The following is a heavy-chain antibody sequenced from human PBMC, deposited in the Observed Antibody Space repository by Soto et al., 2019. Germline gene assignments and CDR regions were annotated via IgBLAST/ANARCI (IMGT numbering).Heavy chain of an antibody. D-gene: IGHD3-10*01. CDR3: AKDTYYYGSGSPLFDY. CDR2: ISGSGGST. CDR1: GFTFSSYA. V-gene: IGHV3-23*01. J-gene: IGHJ4*02. Sequence: GGSLRLSCAASGFTFSSYAMSWVRQAPGKGLEWVSAISGSGGSTYYADSVKGRFTISRDNSKNTLYLQMNSLRAEDTAVYYCAKDTYYYGSGSPLFDYWGQGTLVTVSS.